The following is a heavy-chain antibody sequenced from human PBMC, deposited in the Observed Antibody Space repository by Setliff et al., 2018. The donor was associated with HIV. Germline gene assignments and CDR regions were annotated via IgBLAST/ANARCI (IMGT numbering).Heavy chain of an antibody. CDR1: GYTFIDYF. CDR2: MNPNSGNT. J-gene: IGHJ4*02. Sequence: ASVKVSCKASGYTFIDYFIHWVRQAPGQGLEWMGWMNPNSGNTGYAQNFQGRVSMTRNTSITTAYMDLSSLTSEDTAVYYCARGPLVLPVYGSGSYEIDYWGQGTLVTVSS. V-gene: IGHV1-8*02. CDR3: ARGPLVLPVYGSGSYEIDY. D-gene: IGHD3-10*01.